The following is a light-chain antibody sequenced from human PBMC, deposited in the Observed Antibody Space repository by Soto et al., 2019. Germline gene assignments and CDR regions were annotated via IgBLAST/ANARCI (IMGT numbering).Light chain of an antibody. J-gene: IGKJ4*01. CDR1: QVIYSW. CDR3: QQAHDFPRT. CDR2: GSS. Sequence: DIQMTQSPSSVSASVGDRVTITCRASQVIYSWLAWYQQKPGKAPKLLISGSSNLESGVPTRFSGSGSGTDFTLTISSLQPEDFATYYCQQAHDFPRTFGGGTKVDIK. V-gene: IGKV1-12*01.